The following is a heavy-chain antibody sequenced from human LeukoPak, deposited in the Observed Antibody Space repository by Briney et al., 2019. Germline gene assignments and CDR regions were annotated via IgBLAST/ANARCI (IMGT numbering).Heavy chain of an antibody. J-gene: IGHJ3*02. CDR3: ASSSQQLVPDAFDI. D-gene: IGHD6-13*01. V-gene: IGHV3-48*02. Sequence: PGGSLRLSCAASGFTFSSYSMNWVRQAPGKGLEWVSYISSSSSTIYYADSVKSRFTISRDNAKNSLYLQMNSLRDEDTAVYYCASSSQQLVPDAFDIWGQGTMVTVSS. CDR1: GFTFSSYS. CDR2: ISSSSSTI.